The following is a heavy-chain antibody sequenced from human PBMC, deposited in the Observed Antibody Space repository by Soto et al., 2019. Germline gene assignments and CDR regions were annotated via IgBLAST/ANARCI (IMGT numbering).Heavy chain of an antibody. CDR1: NYTFSNYG. CDR3: IFSGYDYDX. CDR2: ISAYHGNT. Sequence: ASVKVSCKASNYTFSNYGVSWVRQAPGQGLEWMGWISAYHGNTNYAQKLQGRVTMTTDRSTSTAHMELRSLRSDDTAVYYCIFSGYDYDXWGQGTLVTVSS. V-gene: IGHV1-18*01. J-gene: IGHJ4*02. D-gene: IGHD5-12*01.